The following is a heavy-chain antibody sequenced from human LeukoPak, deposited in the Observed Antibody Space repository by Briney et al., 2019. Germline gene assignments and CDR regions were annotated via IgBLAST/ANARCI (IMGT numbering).Heavy chain of an antibody. Sequence: GGSLRLSCAASGFTFSSYSMNWVRQAPGKGLEWVSSISSSSSHIYYADSVKGRFTISRDNAKNSLYLQMNSLRAEDTAVYYCARGFVAAPNWFDPWGQGTLVTVSS. J-gene: IGHJ5*02. CDR1: GFTFSSYS. CDR3: ARGFVAAPNWFDP. D-gene: IGHD6-6*01. CDR2: ISSSSSHI. V-gene: IGHV3-21*01.